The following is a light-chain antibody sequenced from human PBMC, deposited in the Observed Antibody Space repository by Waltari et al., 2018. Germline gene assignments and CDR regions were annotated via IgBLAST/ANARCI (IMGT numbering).Light chain of an antibody. J-gene: IGKJ1*01. CDR1: QSIHRY. CDR3: QQSHSIPWT. CDR2: GAS. Sequence: DIQMTQSPSSLSASVGDSVTITCRASQSIHRYLNWYQQKPGKAPNLLIYGASSLQSGVPSRFSGSGSGTDFTLTISSLQSDDFAAYYCQQSHSIPWTFGQGTNVEI. V-gene: IGKV1-39*01.